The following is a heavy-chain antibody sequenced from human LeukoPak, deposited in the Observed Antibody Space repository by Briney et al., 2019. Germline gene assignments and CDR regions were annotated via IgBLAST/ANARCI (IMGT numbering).Heavy chain of an antibody. CDR1: GFTFSSYG. V-gene: IGHV3-30*02. CDR3: AKDRGYCSSTSCRKPFDY. D-gene: IGHD2-2*01. J-gene: IGHJ4*02. Sequence: GGSLRLSCAAPGFTFSSYGMHWVRQAPGKGLEWVAFIRYDGSNKYYADSVKGRFTISRDNSKNTLYLQMNSLRAEDTAVYYCAKDRGYCSSTSCRKPFDYWGQGTLVTVSS. CDR2: IRYDGSNK.